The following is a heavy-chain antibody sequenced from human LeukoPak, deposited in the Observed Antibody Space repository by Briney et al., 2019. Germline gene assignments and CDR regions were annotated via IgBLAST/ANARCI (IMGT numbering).Heavy chain of an antibody. D-gene: IGHD2-15*01. J-gene: IGHJ4*02. CDR2: ISGSGGST. CDR3: AKASGGCCYSGLDY. CDR1: GLTFSTYA. V-gene: IGHV3-23*01. Sequence: PGGSLRLSCAASGLTFSTYAMSWVRQAPGKGLEWVSAISGSGGSTYYADSVKGRFTISRDNSKNTLYLQMNSLRAEDTAVYYCAKASGGCCYSGLDYWGQGTLVTVSS.